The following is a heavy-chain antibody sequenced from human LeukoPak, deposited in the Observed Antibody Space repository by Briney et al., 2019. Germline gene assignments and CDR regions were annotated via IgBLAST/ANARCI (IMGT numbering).Heavy chain of an antibody. V-gene: IGHV3-21*01. Sequence: PGGSLRLSCAASGFTFSSYSMNWVRQAPGKGLEWVSSISSGSRYIYYADSVKGRFTISRDNAKNSLYLQMNSLRAEDTAVYYCARCSVGSCYHSDDYWGQGTLVTVSS. CDR3: ARCSVGSCYHSDDY. J-gene: IGHJ4*02. CDR1: GFTFSSYS. D-gene: IGHD2-15*01. CDR2: ISSGSRYI.